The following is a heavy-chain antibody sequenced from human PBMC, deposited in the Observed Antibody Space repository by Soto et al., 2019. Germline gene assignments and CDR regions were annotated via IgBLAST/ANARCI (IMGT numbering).Heavy chain of an antibody. CDR2: ISGTGGGT. Sequence: GGSLRLSCAASGFTFSDHSMSWVRQAPGKGLEWVSSISGTGGGTYYVDFVKGRFSISRDNSKNTLYLQMNSLRAEDTAVYYCTSRNLEHCFRSGCSAPYDYWGQGALVTVSS. D-gene: IGHD3-3*01. CDR1: GFTFSDHS. J-gene: IGHJ4*02. V-gene: IGHV3-23*01. CDR3: TSRNLEHCFRSGCSAPYDY.